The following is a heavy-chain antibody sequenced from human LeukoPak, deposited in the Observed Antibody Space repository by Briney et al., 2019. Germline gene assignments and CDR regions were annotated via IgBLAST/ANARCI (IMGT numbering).Heavy chain of an antibody. J-gene: IGHJ4*02. CDR1: GFTLSSY. CDR2: ISGRGGIT. Sequence: GGSLRLSCAASGFTLSSYMNWVRQAPGKGLEGVSTISGRGGITSYADSVKGRFTISRDNSKNTLYLQMSSLRAEDTAVYYCAKIPGYSGYDDVDYWGQGTLVTVSS. CDR3: AKIPGYSGYDDVDY. V-gene: IGHV3-23*01. D-gene: IGHD5-12*01.